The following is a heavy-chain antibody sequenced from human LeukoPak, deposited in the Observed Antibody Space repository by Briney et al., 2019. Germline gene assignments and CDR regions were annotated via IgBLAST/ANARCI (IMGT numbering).Heavy chain of an antibody. J-gene: IGHJ4*02. Sequence: PGGSLRLSCAASGFTFSSYAMSWVRQAPGKGLEWVSGIGGSATSTDYADSVKGRFTISRDNSKNTLYLQMNSLRAEDTAVYYCAKCGGRIQLCFSPFDSWGQGTLVTVSS. D-gene: IGHD5-18*01. V-gene: IGHV3-23*01. CDR2: IGGSATST. CDR3: AKCGGRIQLCFSPFDS. CDR1: GFTFSSYA.